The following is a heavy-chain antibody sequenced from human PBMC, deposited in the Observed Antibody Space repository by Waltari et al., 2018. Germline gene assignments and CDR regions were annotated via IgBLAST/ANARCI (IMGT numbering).Heavy chain of an antibody. J-gene: IGHJ4*02. CDR1: KFGFHNYA. Sequence: LESGGGLVQPGGSLRLSCVASKFGFHNYAMRWVRQAPGKGLEGVSTISSSGENHYYADAVKGRFTISKDDARSTLFLQMNSLRVEDTAMYYCAKSGPAEAVDYWGQGTLVAVSS. CDR2: ISSSGENH. V-gene: IGHV3-23*01. CDR3: AKSGPAEAVDY. D-gene: IGHD6-25*01.